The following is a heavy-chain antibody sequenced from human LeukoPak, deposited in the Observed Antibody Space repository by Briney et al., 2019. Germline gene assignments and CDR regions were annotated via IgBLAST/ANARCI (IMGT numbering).Heavy chain of an antibody. J-gene: IGHJ4*02. V-gene: IGHV3-23*01. CDR1: GLTFSIYA. CDR2: ISGRDNGT. Sequence: GGSLRLSCAASGLTFSIYAMTWVRQGPGKGLELISGISGRDNGTWYADSVKGRFTISRDNSKNTLYLQMNSLRAEDTAVYYCAKDTLSYDSSGCFDYWGQGTLVTDSS. CDR3: AKDTLSYDSSGCFDY. D-gene: IGHD3-22*01.